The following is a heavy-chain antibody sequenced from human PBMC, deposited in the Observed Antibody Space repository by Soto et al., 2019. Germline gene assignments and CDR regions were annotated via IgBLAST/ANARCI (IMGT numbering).Heavy chain of an antibody. CDR3: AKVGPSYYYGMDV. CDR1: GLDFSSEV. CDR2: ISGSGRTI. Sequence: VGSLRLSCAASGLDFSSEVMCWVRQAPGKGLEWVSSISGSGRTIYHADSMRGRFAISRDNSKSSLYLQLNNLRVDDTAVYYCAKVGPSYYYGMDVWGQGTLVTVSS. V-gene: IGHV3-23*01. D-gene: IGHD1-26*01. J-gene: IGHJ6*02.